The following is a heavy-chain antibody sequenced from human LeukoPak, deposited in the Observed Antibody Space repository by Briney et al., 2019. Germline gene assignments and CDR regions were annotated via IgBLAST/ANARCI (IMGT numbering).Heavy chain of an antibody. V-gene: IGHV4-39*01. D-gene: IGHD3-10*01. CDR3: ARYDCYGSLNWFDP. CDR1: GGSLNSPNYY. Sequence: SETLSLTCIVSGGSLNSPNYYWGWIRQPPGKGLEWIGTIYYTGTTYYNPSLKSRLTISVDTSKTQFSLKLTSVTAADTAVYYCARYDCYGSLNWFDPWGQGTLITVSS. J-gene: IGHJ5*02. CDR2: IYYTGTT.